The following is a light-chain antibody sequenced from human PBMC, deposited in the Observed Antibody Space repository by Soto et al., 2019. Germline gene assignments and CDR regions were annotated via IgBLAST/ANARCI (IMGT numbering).Light chain of an antibody. CDR3: SSYTSSSTRV. CDR1: SCDVGGYNY. CDR2: EVS. Sequence: QSALTQPASVSGSPGQWITISCTGTSCDVGGYNYVSWYQQHPGKAPKLMIYEVSNRPSGVSNRFSGSKSGNTASLTISGLQAEDEADYYCSSYTSSSTRVFGGGTKLTVL. J-gene: IGLJ3*02. V-gene: IGLV2-14*01.